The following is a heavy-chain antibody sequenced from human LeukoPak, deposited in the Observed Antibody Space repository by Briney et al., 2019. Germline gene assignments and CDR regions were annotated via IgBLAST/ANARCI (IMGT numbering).Heavy chain of an antibody. D-gene: IGHD3-16*02. CDR3: ARYYYDYVWGSYRPLYYFDY. CDR2: IYYSGST. CDR1: GGSISSYY. V-gene: IGHV4-59*08. Sequence: ASETLSLTCTVSGGSISSYYWSWIRQPPGKGLEWIGYIYYSGSTNYNPSLKSRVTISVDTSKNQFSLKLSSVTAADTAVYYCARYYYDYVWGSYRPLYYFDYWGQGTLVTVSS. J-gene: IGHJ4*02.